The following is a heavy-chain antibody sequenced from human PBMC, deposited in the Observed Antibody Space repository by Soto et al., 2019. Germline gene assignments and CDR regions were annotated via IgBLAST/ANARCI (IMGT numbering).Heavy chain of an antibody. J-gene: IGHJ6*02. D-gene: IGHD3-3*01. CDR1: GFAFTNYA. V-gene: IGHV3-23*01. Sequence: GGSLRLSCAASGFAFTNYAMNWVRQAPGKGLEWVSVISGSGGAAYYADSVEGRFTISRDNSKNTLYLQMNSLRAEDTALYYCAKDGGFLTYNMDVWGQGTTVTVSS. CDR3: AKDGGFLTYNMDV. CDR2: ISGSGGAA.